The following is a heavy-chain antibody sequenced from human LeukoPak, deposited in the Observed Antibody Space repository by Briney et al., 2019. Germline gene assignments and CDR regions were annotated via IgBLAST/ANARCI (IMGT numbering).Heavy chain of an antibody. V-gene: IGHV3-23*01. Sequence: GGSLRLSCAASGFTFSSYGMSWVRQAPGKGLEWVSAISGSGGSTYYEDSVRGRFTISRANSKNTLYLQMNSLRAEDTAIYYCAKDGYCSGGNCYSANDAFDIWGQGTMVTVSS. J-gene: IGHJ3*02. CDR2: ISGSGGST. CDR1: GFTFSSYG. D-gene: IGHD2-15*01. CDR3: AKDGYCSGGNCYSANDAFDI.